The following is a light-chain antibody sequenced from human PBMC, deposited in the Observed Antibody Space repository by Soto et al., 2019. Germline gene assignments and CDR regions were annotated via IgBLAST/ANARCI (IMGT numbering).Light chain of an antibody. V-gene: IGLV4-69*01. CDR1: SGHSRNA. CDR3: QTWETGSVI. Sequence: QLVLTQSPSASASLGASVKLTCTLSSGHSRNAIAWHQQLPQKGPRYLMKVNNDGSHTKGAGIPDRFSGSSSGAERYLIISRLQSDDEADYYCQTWETGSVIFGGGTKLTVL. CDR2: VNNDGSH. J-gene: IGLJ2*01.